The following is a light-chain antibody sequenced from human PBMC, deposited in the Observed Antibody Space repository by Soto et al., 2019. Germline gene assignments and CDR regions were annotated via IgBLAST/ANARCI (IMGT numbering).Light chain of an antibody. CDR1: QSVSSNH. CDR3: QQYVMPPFT. Sequence: EIVLTQSPATLSLSPGERATLSCRASQSVSSNHLAWYQQKPGQAPRLVIYGASSRATGIPDRFSGGGSGTEFTLSISRLEPEDFAVYYCQQYVMPPFTFGRGTKVDNK. J-gene: IGKJ2*01. CDR2: GAS. V-gene: IGKV3-20*01.